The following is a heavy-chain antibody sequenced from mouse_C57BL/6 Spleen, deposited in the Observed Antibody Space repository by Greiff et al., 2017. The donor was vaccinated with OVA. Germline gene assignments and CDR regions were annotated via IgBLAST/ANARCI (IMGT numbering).Heavy chain of an antibody. V-gene: IGHV1-15*01. CDR3: TRGLLREYYFDY. Sequence: QVQLQQSGAELVRPGASVTLSCKASGYTFTDYEMHWVKQTPVHGLEWIGAIDPETGGTAYNQKFKGKDILTADKSSSTAYMELRSLTSEDSAVYYCTRGLLREYYFDYWGQGTTLTVSS. J-gene: IGHJ2*01. CDR2: IDPETGGT. CDR1: GYTFTDYE. D-gene: IGHD1-1*01.